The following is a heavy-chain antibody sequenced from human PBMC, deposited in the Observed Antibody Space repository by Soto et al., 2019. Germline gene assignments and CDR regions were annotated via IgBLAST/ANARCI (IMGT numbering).Heavy chain of an antibody. D-gene: IGHD6-13*01. CDR3: ARARIAAAGRPYYGMDV. CDR2: IIPIFGTA. J-gene: IGHJ6*02. CDR1: GGTFSSYA. Sequence: QVQLVQSGAEVKKPGSSVKVSCKASGGTFSSYAISWVRQAPGQGLEWMGGIIPIFGTANYAQKFQGRVTITADESTSTAYMELSSLRSEDTVVYYCARARIAAAGRPYYGMDVWGQGTTVTVSS. V-gene: IGHV1-69*12.